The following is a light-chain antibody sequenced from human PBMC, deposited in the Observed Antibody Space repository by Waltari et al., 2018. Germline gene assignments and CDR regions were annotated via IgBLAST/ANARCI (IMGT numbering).Light chain of an antibody. CDR3: QQFGLIT. Sequence: EIVLTQSPGTLSLSTGETATLSCRASQSVSMNYLSWFQQKPGQAPRLLIYGASMRAAGVPDRFSGGGSGTDFTLTITRLEPEDFAVYYCQQFGLITFGGGTKVEIK. V-gene: IGKV3-20*01. CDR2: GAS. CDR1: QSVSMNY. J-gene: IGKJ4*01.